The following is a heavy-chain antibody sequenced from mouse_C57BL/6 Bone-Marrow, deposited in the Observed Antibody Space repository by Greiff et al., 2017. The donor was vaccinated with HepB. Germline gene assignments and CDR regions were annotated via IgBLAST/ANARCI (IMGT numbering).Heavy chain of an antibody. V-gene: IGHV1-81*01. J-gene: IGHJ4*01. CDR1: GYTFTSYG. D-gene: IGHD1-1*01. CDR2: IYPRSGNT. Sequence: VQGVESGAELARPGASVKLSCKASGYTFTSYGISWVKQRTGQGLEWIGEIYPRSGNTYYNEKFKGKATLSADKSSSTAYMKLRSLTSEDSAVYFCAIYGSRRAMDYWGQGTSVTVSS. CDR3: AIYGSRRAMDY.